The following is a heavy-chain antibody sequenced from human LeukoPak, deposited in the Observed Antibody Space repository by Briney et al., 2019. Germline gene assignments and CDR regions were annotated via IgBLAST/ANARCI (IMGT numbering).Heavy chain of an antibody. CDR3: RTDRYGDYGDYIDY. CDR2: INPNSGGT. Sequence: ASVKVSCKASGYAFTVYYMRWVRQAPGQGLEWMGWINPNSGGTNYAQKFQGGVTMTRDTSISTAYMELSRLRSDDTAVYYCRTDRYGDYGDYIDYWGQGTLVTVSS. J-gene: IGHJ4*02. CDR1: GYAFTVYY. V-gene: IGHV1-2*02. D-gene: IGHD4-17*01.